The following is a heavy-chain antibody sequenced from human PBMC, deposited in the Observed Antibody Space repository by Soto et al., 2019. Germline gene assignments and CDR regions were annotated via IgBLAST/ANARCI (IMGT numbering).Heavy chain of an antibody. D-gene: IGHD2-2*03. V-gene: IGHV4-34*01. CDR2: INHSGST. Sequence: PSETLSLTCAVYGGSFSVYYWSWIRHPPGKGLEWIGEINHSGSTNYNPSLKSRVTISVDTSKNQFSLKLSSVTAADTAVYYCASFFGYDSSTSGRYYYGMDVWGQGTTVTVSS. CDR1: GGSFSVYY. J-gene: IGHJ6*02. CDR3: ASFFGYDSSTSGRYYYGMDV.